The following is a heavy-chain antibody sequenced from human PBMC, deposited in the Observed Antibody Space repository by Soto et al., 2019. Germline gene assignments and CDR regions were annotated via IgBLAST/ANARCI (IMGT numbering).Heavy chain of an antibody. J-gene: IGHJ4*02. CDR1: GFTFSSYA. CDR2: ISGSGGST. D-gene: IGHD6-19*01. CDR3: ARRSSGWYFDY. Sequence: EVQLLESGGGLVQPGGSLRLSCAASGFTFSSYAMSWVHQAPGKGLEWVSAISGSGGSTYYADSVKGRFTISRDNSKNTLYLQMNSLRAEDTVVYYCARRSSGWYFDYWGQGTLVTVSS. V-gene: IGHV3-23*01.